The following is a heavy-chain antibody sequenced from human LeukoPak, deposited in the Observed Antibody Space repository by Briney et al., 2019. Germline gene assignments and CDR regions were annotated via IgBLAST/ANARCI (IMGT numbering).Heavy chain of an antibody. D-gene: IGHD1-1*01. V-gene: IGHV3-66*01. CDR3: ARDLGTTMGY. Sequence: PGGSLRLSCAASGFTVSSYYMSWVRQAPGKGLEWVSVIYSGGSAYYADSVKGRFTISRDNSKNTLYLQMNSLRAEDTAVYYCARDLGTTMGYWGQGTLVSVSS. CDR2: IYSGGSA. CDR1: GFTVSSYY. J-gene: IGHJ4*02.